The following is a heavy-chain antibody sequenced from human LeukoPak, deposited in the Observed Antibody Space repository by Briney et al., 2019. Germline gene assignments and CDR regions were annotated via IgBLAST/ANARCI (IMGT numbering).Heavy chain of an antibody. CDR2: INHSGST. D-gene: IGHD6-25*01. Sequence: PSETLSLTXAVYGGSFSGYYWSWIRQAPGKGLEWIGEINHSGSTNYNPSLKSRVTISVDTSKNQFSLKLSSVTAADTAVYYCARRSPQRPYNWFDPWGQGTLVTVSS. J-gene: IGHJ5*02. CDR1: GGSFSGYY. V-gene: IGHV4-34*01. CDR3: ARRSPQRPYNWFDP.